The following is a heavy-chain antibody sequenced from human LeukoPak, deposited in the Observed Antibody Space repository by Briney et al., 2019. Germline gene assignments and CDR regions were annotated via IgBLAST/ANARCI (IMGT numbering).Heavy chain of an antibody. V-gene: IGHV4-39*01. CDR1: GGSISSSSYY. D-gene: IGHD6-19*01. CDR2: IYYSGGT. J-gene: IGHJ4*02. Sequence: SETLSLTCTVSGGSISSSSYYWGWIRQPPGKGLEWIGSIYYSGGTYYNPSLKSPVTISVDTSKNQFSLKLSSVTAADTAVYYCARLLRSSGYYFDYWGQGTLVTVSS. CDR3: ARLLRSSGYYFDY.